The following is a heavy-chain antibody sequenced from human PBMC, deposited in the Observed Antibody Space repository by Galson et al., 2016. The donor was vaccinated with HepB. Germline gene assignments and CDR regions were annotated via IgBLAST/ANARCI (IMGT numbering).Heavy chain of an antibody. J-gene: IGHJ4*02. CDR2: INAGNGNT. Sequence: SVKVSCKASGYTFTSYAMHWVRQAPGQGLEWMGWINAGNGNTKYSQKFQGRVTITRDTSASTAYMKLSSLRSEDTAVYYCARGPGNYYFDYWGQGTLVTVSS. CDR3: ARGPGNYYFDY. D-gene: IGHD1-7*01. V-gene: IGHV1-3*01. CDR1: GYTFTSYA.